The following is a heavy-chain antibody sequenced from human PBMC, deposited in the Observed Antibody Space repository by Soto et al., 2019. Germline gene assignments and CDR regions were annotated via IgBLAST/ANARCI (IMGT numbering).Heavy chain of an antibody. Sequence: PGGSLRLSCAASGFTFSDYYMSWIRQAPGKGLEWVSYISSSGSTIYYADSVKGRFTISRDNAKNSLYLQMNSLRAEDTAVYYCAKYYDILTGYYNWFDPWGQGTLVTVSS. CDR3: AKYYDILTGYYNWFDP. D-gene: IGHD3-9*01. V-gene: IGHV3-11*01. CDR2: ISSSGSTI. J-gene: IGHJ5*02. CDR1: GFTFSDYY.